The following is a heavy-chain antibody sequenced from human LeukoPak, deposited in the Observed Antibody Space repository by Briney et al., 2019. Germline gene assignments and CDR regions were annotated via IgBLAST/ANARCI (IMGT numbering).Heavy chain of an antibody. CDR3: ARALWRGYSYGWVDY. V-gene: IGHV4-59*01. J-gene: IGHJ4*02. Sequence: PSETLSLTCTVSGGSISSYYWSWIRRPPGKGLEWIGYIYYSGSTNYNPSLKSRVIISVDTSKNQFSLKLSSVTAADTAVYYCARALWRGYSYGWVDYWGQGTLVTVSS. CDR1: GGSISSYY. CDR2: IYYSGST. D-gene: IGHD5-18*01.